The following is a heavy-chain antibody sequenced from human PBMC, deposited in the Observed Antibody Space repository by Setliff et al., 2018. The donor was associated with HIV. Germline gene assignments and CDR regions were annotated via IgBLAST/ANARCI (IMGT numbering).Heavy chain of an antibody. CDR2: IRSKDNSYAT. J-gene: IGHJ6*03. D-gene: IGHD3-10*01. V-gene: IGHV3-73*01. CDR3: TRRLIDTYYYESGTYPNMDV. Sequence: PGESLKISCAASGFTFSGSAIHWVRQAPGKGLEWVGRIRSKDNSYATTYPASLKGRFTISRDDSKNTAYLQMYSLKTEDTAVYYCTRRLIDTYYYESGTYPNMDVWGKGTTVTVSS. CDR1: GFTFSGSA.